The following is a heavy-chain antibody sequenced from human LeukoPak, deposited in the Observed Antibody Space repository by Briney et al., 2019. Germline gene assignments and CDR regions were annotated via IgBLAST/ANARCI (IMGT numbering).Heavy chain of an antibody. Sequence: SETLSLTCTVSGGSISSYYWSLIRQPPGKGLEWIGYIYYSGSTNYNPSLKSRVTISVDTSKNQFSLKLSSVTAADTAVYYCARAEDYGDYDPNYFDYWGQGTLVTVSS. CDR2: IYYSGST. CDR1: GGSISSYY. J-gene: IGHJ4*02. V-gene: IGHV4-59*12. CDR3: ARAEDYGDYDPNYFDY. D-gene: IGHD4-17*01.